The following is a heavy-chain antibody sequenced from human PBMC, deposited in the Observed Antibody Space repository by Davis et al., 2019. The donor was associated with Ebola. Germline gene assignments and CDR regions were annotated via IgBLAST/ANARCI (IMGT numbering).Heavy chain of an antibody. CDR2: INPNSGGT. CDR3: ARSETPLLGYCISTSCIPRDGMDV. V-gene: IGHV1-2*06. J-gene: IGHJ6*02. D-gene: IGHD2-2*01. Sequence: ASVKVSCKASGYTFTGYYMHWVRQAPGQGLEWMGRINPNSGGTNYAQKLQGRVTMTTDTSTSTAYMELRSLRSDDTAVYYCARSETPLLGYCISTSCIPRDGMDVWGQGTTVTVSS. CDR1: GYTFTGYY.